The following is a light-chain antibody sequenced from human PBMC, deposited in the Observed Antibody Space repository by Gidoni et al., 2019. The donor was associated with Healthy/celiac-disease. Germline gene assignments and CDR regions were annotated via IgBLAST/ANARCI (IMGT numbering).Light chain of an antibody. V-gene: IGLV3-1*01. Sequence: SYELTQPPSVSVSPGQTASITCSGDKLGDKYACWYQQKPGQSPVLVIYQDSKRPSGIPERFSGSNSGNTATLTISVTQAMDEADYSCQALDSSVVFGGGTKLTVL. CDR3: QALDSSVV. J-gene: IGLJ2*01. CDR1: KLGDKY. CDR2: QDS.